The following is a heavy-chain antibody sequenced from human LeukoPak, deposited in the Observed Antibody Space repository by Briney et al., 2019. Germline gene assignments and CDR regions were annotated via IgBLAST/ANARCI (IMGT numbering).Heavy chain of an antibody. CDR3: ARGDGDYHDFYFDY. V-gene: IGHV3-66*01. CDR2: IYSGGST. D-gene: IGHD4-17*01. J-gene: IGHJ4*02. CDR1: GFTVSNNY. Sequence: GGSLRLSCAASGFTVSNNYMNWVRQAPGKGLEWVSVIYSGGSTYYADSVKGRFTISRDNSKNTLYLQMNSLRAEDTAVYYCARGDGDYHDFYFDYWGQGTLVTVSS.